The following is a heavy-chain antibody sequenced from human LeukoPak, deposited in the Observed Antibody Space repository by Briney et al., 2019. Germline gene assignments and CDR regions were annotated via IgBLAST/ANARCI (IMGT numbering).Heavy chain of an antibody. CDR3: ARIELTLAEEAFDI. CDR1: GFTFSSYE. D-gene: IGHD1-26*01. Sequence: GGSLRLSCAASGFTFSSYEMNRVRQAPGKGLEWVSYISSSGSTIYYADSVKGRFTISRDNAKNSLYLQMNSLRAEDTAVYYCARIELTLAEEAFDIWGQGTMVTVSS. J-gene: IGHJ3*02. CDR2: ISSSGSTI. V-gene: IGHV3-48*03.